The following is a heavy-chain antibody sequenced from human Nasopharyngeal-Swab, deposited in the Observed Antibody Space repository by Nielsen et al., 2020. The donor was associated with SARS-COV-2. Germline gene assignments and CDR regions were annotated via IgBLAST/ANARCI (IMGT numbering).Heavy chain of an antibody. J-gene: IGHJ4*02. D-gene: IGHD3-22*01. CDR2: ISYSGTT. Sequence: SETLSLTCTVSGGSLSSGDYYWSWIRQPPEKGLEWIGYISYSGTTYYNPSLKSRLAISVDTSNNHFSLKLSSVTAADTAVYYCARDNQLNYYDSSGYYDWGQGTLVTVSS. V-gene: IGHV4-30-4*01. CDR3: ARDNQLNYYDSSGYYD. CDR1: GGSLSSGDYY.